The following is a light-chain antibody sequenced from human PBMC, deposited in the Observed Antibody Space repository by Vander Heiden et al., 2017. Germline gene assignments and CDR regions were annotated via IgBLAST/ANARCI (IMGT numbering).Light chain of an antibody. J-gene: IGLJ2*01. Sequence: QRVTISCSGSSSNIGNNAVNWYQQLPGKAPKLLIYYNDLLPSGVSDRFSGSKSGTSASLAISGLQSEDEADYYCAAWDDSLNGVLFGGGTKLTVL. CDR1: SSNIGNNA. CDR2: YND. V-gene: IGLV1-36*01. CDR3: AAWDDSLNGVL.